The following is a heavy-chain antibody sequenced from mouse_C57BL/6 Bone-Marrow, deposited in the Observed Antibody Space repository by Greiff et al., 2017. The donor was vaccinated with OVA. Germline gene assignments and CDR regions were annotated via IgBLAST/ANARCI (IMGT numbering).Heavy chain of an antibody. CDR3: TRKIIYGSSQYYFDY. Sequence: VKLMESGAELVRPGASVTLSCKASGYTFTDYEMHWVKQTPVHGLEWIGAIDPETGGTAYNQKFKGKAILTADKSSSTAYMELRSLTSEDSAVYYCTRKIIYGSSQYYFDYWGQGTTLTVSS. CDR2: IDPETGGT. V-gene: IGHV1-15*01. CDR1: GYTFTDYE. J-gene: IGHJ2*01. D-gene: IGHD1-1*01.